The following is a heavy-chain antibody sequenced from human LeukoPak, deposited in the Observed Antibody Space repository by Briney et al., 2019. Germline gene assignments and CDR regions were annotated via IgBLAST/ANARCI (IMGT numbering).Heavy chain of an antibody. CDR2: IYYSGST. Sequence: PSETLSLTCTVSGGSISSSTYYWDWIRQPPGKGLEWIGSIYYSGSTNYNPSLKSRVTISVDTSKNQFSLKLSSVTAADTAVYYCARVGDDFWSGYYTSYYYYYMDVWGKGTTVTVSS. CDR3: ARVGDDFWSGYYTSYYYYYMDV. V-gene: IGHV4-39*07. CDR1: GGSISSSTYY. D-gene: IGHD3-3*01. J-gene: IGHJ6*03.